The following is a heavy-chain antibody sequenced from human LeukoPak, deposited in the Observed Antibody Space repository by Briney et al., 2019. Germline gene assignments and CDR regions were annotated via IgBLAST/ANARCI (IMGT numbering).Heavy chain of an antibody. V-gene: IGHV1-18*01. CDR1: GYTFTSYG. D-gene: IGHD6-13*01. J-gene: IGHJ6*02. CDR2: ISAYNGNT. CDR3: ARVLGYIAAARLGYYYCGMDV. Sequence: ASVKVSCKASGYTFTSYGISWVRQAPGQGLEWMGWISAYNGNTNYAQKLQGRVTMTTDTSTSTAYMELRSLRSDDTAVYYCARVLGYIAAARLGYYYCGMDVWGQGTTVTVSS.